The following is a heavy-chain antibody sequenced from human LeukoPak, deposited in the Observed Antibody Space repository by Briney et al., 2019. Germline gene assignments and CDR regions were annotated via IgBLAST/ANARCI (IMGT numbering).Heavy chain of an antibody. Sequence: ASVKDSCKASGYTFTSYGISWVRQAPGQGLEWMGRISAYNGNTNYAQKLQGRVTMTTDTSTSTAYMELRSLRSDDTAVYYCARLGGGHYYYYYYMDVWGKGTTVTVSS. D-gene: IGHD2-15*01. CDR1: GYTFTSYG. J-gene: IGHJ6*03. CDR2: ISAYNGNT. V-gene: IGHV1-18*01. CDR3: ARLGGGHYYYYYYMDV.